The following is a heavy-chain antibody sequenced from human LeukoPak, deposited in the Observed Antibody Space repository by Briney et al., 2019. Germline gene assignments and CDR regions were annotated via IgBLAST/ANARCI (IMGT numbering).Heavy chain of an antibody. V-gene: IGHV3-30*18. D-gene: IGHD1-1*01. J-gene: IGHJ4*02. CDR3: AKDHITTWTAFDY. Sequence: PGGSLRLSCAGSGFTFSNHGMNWLRQAPGKGLEWVAVISYDGSNGYYADSVKGRFTISRDNSKNALYLQMNSLRAEDTAVYYCAKDHITTWTAFDYWGQGTLVTVSS. CDR2: ISYDGSNG. CDR1: GFTFSNHG.